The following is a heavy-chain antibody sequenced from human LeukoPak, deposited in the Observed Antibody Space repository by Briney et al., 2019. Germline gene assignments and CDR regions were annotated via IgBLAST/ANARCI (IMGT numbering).Heavy chain of an antibody. Sequence: GGSLRLSCAASGFTFSSYAMSWVRQAPGKGLEWVSAISGSGGSTYYADSVKGRFTTSRDNAKNSLYLQMNSLRAEDTAVYYCARAPGHCSGGSCHWGQGTLVTVSS. CDR1: GFTFSSYA. J-gene: IGHJ4*02. D-gene: IGHD2-15*01. CDR3: ARAPGHCSGGSCH. V-gene: IGHV3-23*01. CDR2: ISGSGGST.